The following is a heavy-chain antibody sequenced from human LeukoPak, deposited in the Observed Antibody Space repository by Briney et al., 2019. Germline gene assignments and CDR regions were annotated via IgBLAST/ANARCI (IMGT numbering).Heavy chain of an antibody. D-gene: IGHD1-26*01. Sequence: SETLSLTCAVYGGSFSGYYWSWIRQPPGKGLEWIGEINHSGGTNYNPSLKSRVTISVDTSKNQFSLKLSSVTAADTAVYYCARVVGATYYFDSWGQGTLVTVSS. V-gene: IGHV4-34*01. J-gene: IGHJ4*02. CDR2: INHSGGT. CDR1: GGSFSGYY. CDR3: ARVVGATYYFDS.